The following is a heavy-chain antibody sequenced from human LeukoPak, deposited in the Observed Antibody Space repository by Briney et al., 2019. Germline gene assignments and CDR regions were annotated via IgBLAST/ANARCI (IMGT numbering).Heavy chain of an antibody. CDR2: INHSGST. Sequence: SETLSLTCAVYGGSFSGYYWSWIRQPPGKGLEWIGEINHSGSTNYNPSLKSRVTITGDTSKNQFSLKLSSVTAADTAVYYCANACGGYCSTGGAFDIWGQGTMVTVSS. J-gene: IGHJ3*02. V-gene: IGHV4-34*01. CDR1: GGSFSGYY. D-gene: IGHD2-21*01. CDR3: ANACGGYCSTGGAFDI.